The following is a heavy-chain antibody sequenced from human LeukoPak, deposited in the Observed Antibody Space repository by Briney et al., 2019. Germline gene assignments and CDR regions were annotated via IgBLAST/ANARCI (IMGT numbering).Heavy chain of an antibody. D-gene: IGHD3-3*01. CDR2: ISSSGSTI. V-gene: IGHV3-11*04. Sequence: PGGSLRLSCAASGFTFSDYYMSWIRQAPGKGLEWVSYISSSGSTIYYADSVKGRFTISRDNAKNSLYLQMNSLRAEDTAVYYCARGPDYDFWSGYHNRYAFDIWGQGTMVTVSS. CDR3: ARGPDYDFWSGYHNRYAFDI. J-gene: IGHJ3*02. CDR1: GFTFSDYY.